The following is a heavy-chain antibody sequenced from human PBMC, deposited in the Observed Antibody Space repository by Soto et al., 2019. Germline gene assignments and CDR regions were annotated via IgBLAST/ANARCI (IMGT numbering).Heavy chain of an antibody. J-gene: IGHJ5*02. V-gene: IGHV3-23*01. CDR3: AKAGGPGLRNWFDP. CDR1: GFTFSSYA. CDR2: ISGSGGST. Sequence: GGSLRLSCAASGFTFSSYAMSWVRQAPGKGLEWVSAISGSGGSTYYADSVKGRFTISRDNSKNTPYLQMNSLRAEDTAVYYCAKAGGPGLRNWFDPWGQGTLVTVSS. D-gene: IGHD1-26*01.